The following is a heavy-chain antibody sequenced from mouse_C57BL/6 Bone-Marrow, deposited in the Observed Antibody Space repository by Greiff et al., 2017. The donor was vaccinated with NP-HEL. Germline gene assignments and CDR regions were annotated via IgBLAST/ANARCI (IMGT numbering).Heavy chain of an antibody. CDR3: ARPGGDY. J-gene: IGHJ2*01. Sequence: EVQRVESGGGLVKPGGSLKLSCAASGFTFSSYAMSWVRQTPEKRLEWVATISDGGSYTYYPDNVKGRFTISRDNAKNNLYLQMSHLKSEDTAMYYCARPGGDYWGQGTTLTVSS. CDR1: GFTFSSYA. CDR2: ISDGGSYT. V-gene: IGHV5-4*01.